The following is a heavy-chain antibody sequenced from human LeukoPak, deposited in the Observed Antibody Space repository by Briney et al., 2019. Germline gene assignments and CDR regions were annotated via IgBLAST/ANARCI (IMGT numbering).Heavy chain of an antibody. J-gene: IGHJ6*02. CDR2: INHSGST. CDR3: ARGRDRGVVVVAAMSGMDV. CDR1: GGSFSGYY. D-gene: IGHD2-15*01. V-gene: IGHV4-34*01. Sequence: SETLSLTCAVYGGSFSGYYWSWIRQPPGKGLEWIGEINHSGSTNYNPSLKSRVTISVDTSKNQFSLKLSPVTAADTAVYYCARGRDRGVVVVAAMSGMDVWGQGTTVTVFS.